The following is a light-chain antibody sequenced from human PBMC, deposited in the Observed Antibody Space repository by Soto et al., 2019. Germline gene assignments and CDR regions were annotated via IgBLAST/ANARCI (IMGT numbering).Light chain of an antibody. CDR2: GAS. V-gene: IGKV3-15*01. CDR1: QSVSSN. CDR3: QQYNNWPLT. J-gene: IGKJ1*01. Sequence: EIVMTQSPATLSVSPGERATLSCRASQSVSSNLAWYQQKPGQAPRLLISGASTRATGSPARFSGSGSGTEFTLTISSLQSEDFAVYYCQQYNNWPLTFGQGTKVEIK.